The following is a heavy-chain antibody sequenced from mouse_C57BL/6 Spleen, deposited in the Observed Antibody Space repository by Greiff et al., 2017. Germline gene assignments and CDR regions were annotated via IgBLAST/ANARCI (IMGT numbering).Heavy chain of an antibody. CDR2: IDPENGDT. Sequence: EVQLQQSGAELVRPGASVKLSCTASGFNINDDYMHWVKQRPEQGLEWIGWIDPENGDTEYASKFQGKATITADTSSNTAYLQLSSLTSEDTAVYYCTTWTVDCYFDVWGTGTTVTVSS. CDR1: GFNINDDY. D-gene: IGHD1-1*01. J-gene: IGHJ1*03. V-gene: IGHV14-4*01. CDR3: TTWTVDCYFDV.